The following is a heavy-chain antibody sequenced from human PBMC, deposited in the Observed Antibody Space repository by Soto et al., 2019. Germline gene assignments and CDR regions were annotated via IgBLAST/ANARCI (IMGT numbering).Heavy chain of an antibody. J-gene: IGHJ4*02. D-gene: IGHD6-13*01. CDR2: INHSGST. CDR3: ARGLAAAGTASY. CDR1: GGSFSGYY. Sequence: SETLSLTCAVYGGSFSGYYWSWIRQPPGKGLEWIGEINHSGSTNYNPSLKSRVTISVDTSKNQFSLKLSSVTAADTAVYYCARGLAAAGTASYWGQGTLVTVSS. V-gene: IGHV4-34*01.